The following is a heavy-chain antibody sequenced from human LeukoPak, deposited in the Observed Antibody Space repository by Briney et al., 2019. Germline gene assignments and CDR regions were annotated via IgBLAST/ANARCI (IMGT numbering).Heavy chain of an antibody. CDR3: ARVSDFWSGYYTESWLEY. D-gene: IGHD3-3*01. CDR2: INPSGGST. Sequence: ASVQVSCKASGYTFTSYYMHWVRQAPGQGLEWMGIINPSGGSTSYAQKFQGRVTMTRDTSTSTVYMELSSLRSEDTAVYYCARVSDFWSGYYTESWLEYWGQGTLVTVSS. CDR1: GYTFTSYY. V-gene: IGHV1-46*01. J-gene: IGHJ4*02.